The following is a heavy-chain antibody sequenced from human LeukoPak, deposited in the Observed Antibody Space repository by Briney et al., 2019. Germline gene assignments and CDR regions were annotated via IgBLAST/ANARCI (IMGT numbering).Heavy chain of an antibody. V-gene: IGHV4-39*01. CDR2: IYDSGGT. CDR3: SRQWGSGWYVEKYYYYGMDV. Sequence: MPSETLSLTCTVSGFSISSSSFYWGWIRQPPGKGLDWIGNIYDSGGTYYNPALKSRVTISVDTSKKQFSLKMCSVTAADTAVYYSSRQWGSGWYVEKYYYYGMDVWGQGTTVTVSS. J-gene: IGHJ6*02. CDR1: GFSISSSSFY. D-gene: IGHD6-19*01.